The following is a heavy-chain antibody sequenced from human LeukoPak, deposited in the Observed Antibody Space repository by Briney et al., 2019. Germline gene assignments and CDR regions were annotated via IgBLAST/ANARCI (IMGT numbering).Heavy chain of an antibody. V-gene: IGHV3-7*01. CDR3: ARGAHYDDYGGGYFDY. J-gene: IGHJ4*02. D-gene: IGHD4-23*01. CDR2: IKQDGSEK. Sequence: GGSLRLSCAASGFTFSSYWMSWVRQAPGKGLEWVANIKQDGSEKYYVDSVKGRFTISRDNAKNSLYLQMNSLRAEDTAVYYCARGAHYDDYGGGYFDYWGQGTLVTVSS. CDR1: GFTFSSYW.